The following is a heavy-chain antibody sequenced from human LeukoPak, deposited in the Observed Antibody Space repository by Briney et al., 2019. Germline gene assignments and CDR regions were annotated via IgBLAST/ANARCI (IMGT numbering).Heavy chain of an antibody. J-gene: IGHJ6*03. CDR1: GGSFSGYY. CDR3: ARGRRAAVAGTRYYYYMDV. D-gene: IGHD6-19*01. CDR2: INHSGST. V-gene: IGHV4-34*01. Sequence: SETLSLTCAVYGGSFSGYYWSWIRQPPGKGLEWIGEINHSGSTNYNPSLKSRVTISVDTSKNQFSLKLSSVTAADTAVYYCARGRRAAVAGTRYYYYMDVWGKGTAVIVSS.